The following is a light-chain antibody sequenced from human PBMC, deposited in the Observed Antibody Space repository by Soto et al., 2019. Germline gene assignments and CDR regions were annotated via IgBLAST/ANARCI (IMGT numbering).Light chain of an antibody. CDR2: AAS. J-gene: IGKJ2*02. CDR1: QSISNK. CDR3: QQSYSTPCT. V-gene: IGKV1-39*01. Sequence: DIQMTQSPSSLSASVGDRVTIACRASQSISNKLNWYQQKPGKAPNLLIYAASSLQSGVPSRFSGSGSGTDFTLTISSLQHEDFATYYCQQSYSTPCTFGQGTKL.